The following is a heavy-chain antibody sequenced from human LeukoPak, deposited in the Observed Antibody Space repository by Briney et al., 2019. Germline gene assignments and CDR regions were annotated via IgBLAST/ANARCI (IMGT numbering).Heavy chain of an antibody. CDR1: GGSISSSSFY. Sequence: SETLSLTCSVSGGSISSSSFYWGWIRQPPGKGLEWSGSIYYSGSAYYNPSLKSLVTVSVDTSKNQFSLKVSSVTAADTAVYYCARQVVDTAMVDDAFDVWGQGTMVTVSS. CDR3: ARQVVDTAMVDDAFDV. CDR2: IYYSGSA. V-gene: IGHV4-39*01. D-gene: IGHD5-18*01. J-gene: IGHJ3*01.